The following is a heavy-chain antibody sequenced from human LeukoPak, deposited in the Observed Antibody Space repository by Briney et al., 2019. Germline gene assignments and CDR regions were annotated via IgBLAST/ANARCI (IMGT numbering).Heavy chain of an antibody. CDR2: ISSSSSTI. CDR3: AREGYDFWSGWAGSY. J-gene: IGHJ4*02. Sequence: GGSLRLSCAASGFTFSSYSMNWVRQAPGKGLEWVSYISSSSSTIYYADSVKGRFTISRDNAKNSLYLQMNSLRAEDTAVYYCAREGYDFWSGWAGSYWGQGTLVTVSS. V-gene: IGHV3-48*01. CDR1: GFTFSSYS. D-gene: IGHD3-3*01.